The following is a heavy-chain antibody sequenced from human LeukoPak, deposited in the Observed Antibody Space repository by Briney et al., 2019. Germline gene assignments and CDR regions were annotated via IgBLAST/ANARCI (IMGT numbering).Heavy chain of an antibody. CDR2: IYYSGST. D-gene: IGHD3-22*01. Sequence: PSETLSLTCTVSGGSISSGDYYWSWIRQPPGKGLEWIGYIYYSGSTYYNPSLKSRVTISVDTSKNQFSLKLSSMTAADTAVYYCARDAIYYYDSSGGFDYWGQGTLVTVSS. CDR3: ARDAIYYYDSSGGFDY. CDR1: GGSISSGDYY. V-gene: IGHV4-30-4*01. J-gene: IGHJ4*02.